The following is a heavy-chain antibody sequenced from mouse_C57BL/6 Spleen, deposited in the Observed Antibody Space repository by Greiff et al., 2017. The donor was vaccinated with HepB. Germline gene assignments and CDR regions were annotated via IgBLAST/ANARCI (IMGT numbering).Heavy chain of an antibody. CDR1: GYAFSSSW. CDR3: ARSDGNYVGYFDV. CDR2: IYPGDGDT. J-gene: IGHJ1*03. V-gene: IGHV1-82*01. Sequence: QVQLQQSGPELVKPGASVKISCKASGYAFSSSWMNWVKQRPGKGLEWIGRIYPGDGDTNYNGKFKGKATLTADKSSSTAYMQLSSLTSEDSAVYFCARSDGNYVGYFDVWGTGTTVTVSS. D-gene: IGHD2-1*01.